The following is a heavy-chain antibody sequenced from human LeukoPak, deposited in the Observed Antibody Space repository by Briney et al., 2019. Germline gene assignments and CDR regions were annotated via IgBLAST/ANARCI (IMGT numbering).Heavy chain of an antibody. V-gene: IGHV3-23*01. Sequence: GGSLRLSCGASGFTFSSYAMSWVRQAPGKGLEWVSAISGSGGSTYYADSVKGRFTIPRDNSKNTLYLQMNSLRAEDTAVYYCAKVGLWSGYSHFDPWGQGTLVTVSS. CDR2: ISGSGGST. D-gene: IGHD3-3*01. CDR1: GFTFSSYA. CDR3: AKVGLWSGYSHFDP. J-gene: IGHJ5*02.